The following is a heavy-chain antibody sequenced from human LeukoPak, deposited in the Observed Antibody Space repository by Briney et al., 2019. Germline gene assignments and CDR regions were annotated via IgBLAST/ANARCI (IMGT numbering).Heavy chain of an antibody. V-gene: IGHV4-59*12. CDR3: ARDRRLDVLLWFGGPFGY. D-gene: IGHD3-10*01. Sequence: PSETLSLTCTVSGGSITSYYWSWIRQPPGKGLEWIGYIYYSGSTNYNPSLKSRGTISVDTSKNQFSLKLSSVTAADTAVYYCARDRRLDVLLWFGGPFGYWGQGTLVTVSS. CDR2: IYYSGST. J-gene: IGHJ4*02. CDR1: GGSITSYY.